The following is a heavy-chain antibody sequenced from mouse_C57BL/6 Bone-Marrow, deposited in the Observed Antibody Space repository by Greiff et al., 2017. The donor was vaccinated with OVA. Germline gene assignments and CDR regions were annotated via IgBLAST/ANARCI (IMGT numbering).Heavy chain of an antibody. CDR3: ARSGVTDGFAY. CDR1: GYTFTDYY. D-gene: IGHD2-1*01. CDR2: INPYNGGT. J-gene: IGHJ3*01. Sequence: VQLTESGPVLVKPGASVQMSCKASGYTFTDYYMNWVKQSHGKSLEWIGVINPYNGGTSYNQKFKGKATLTVDKSSSTAYMELNSLTSEDSAVYYCARSGVTDGFAYWGQGTLVTVSA. V-gene: IGHV1-19*01.